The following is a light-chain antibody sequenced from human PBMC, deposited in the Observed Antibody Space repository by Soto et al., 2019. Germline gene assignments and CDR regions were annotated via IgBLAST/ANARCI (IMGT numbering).Light chain of an antibody. J-gene: IGKJ1*01. V-gene: IGKV4-1*01. CDR2: WAS. Sequence: DIVMTQSPDSLAVSLGERATINCTSSQNVLYSSNKNYLAWFQQKPGQPPKLLIYWASTRESGVPDRFSGSGSGTEFTLTISSLQAEDVEVYYCQQYYSTPWTFGQGTKVEIK. CDR3: QQYYSTPWT. CDR1: QNVLYSSNKNY.